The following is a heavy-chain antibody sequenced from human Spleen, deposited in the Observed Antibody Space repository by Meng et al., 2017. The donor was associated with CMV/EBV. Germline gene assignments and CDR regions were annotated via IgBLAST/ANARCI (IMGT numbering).Heavy chain of an antibody. CDR1: GGSISSYY. D-gene: IGHD3-3*01. CDR2: IYYSGST. V-gene: IGHV4-59*12. Sequence: GSLRLSCTVSGGSISSYYWSWIRQPPGKGLEWIGYIYYSGSTNYNPSLKSRVTISVDTSKNQFSLKLSSVTAADTAVYYCASYSVFGVVSWFDPWGQGTLVTVSS. CDR3: ASYSVFGVVSWFDP. J-gene: IGHJ5*02.